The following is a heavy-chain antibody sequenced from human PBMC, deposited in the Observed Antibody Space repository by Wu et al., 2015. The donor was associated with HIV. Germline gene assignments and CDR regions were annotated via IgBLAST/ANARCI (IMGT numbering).Heavy chain of an antibody. CDR2: INPNSGGT. CDR1: GYTFTGYY. Sequence: QVQLVQSGAEVKKPGASVKVSCKASGYTFTGYYMHWVRQAPGQGLEWMGWINPNSGGTNYAQKFQGRVTMTRDTSISTAYMELSRLRSDDTAVYYCARDRSILWFGELSSLSFDYWGQGTLVTVSS. V-gene: IGHV1-2*02. CDR3: ARDRSILWFGELSSLSFDY. J-gene: IGHJ4*02. D-gene: IGHD3-10*01.